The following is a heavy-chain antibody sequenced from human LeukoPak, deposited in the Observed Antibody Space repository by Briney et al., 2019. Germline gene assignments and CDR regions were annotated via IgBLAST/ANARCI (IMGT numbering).Heavy chain of an antibody. D-gene: IGHD4-17*01. CDR3: ARGGTTVTPGLLWFDP. CDR2: IYYSGST. V-gene: IGHV4-59*11. Sequence: PSETLSLTCSVSGGSISSHYWSWIRQPPGKGLEWIGYIYYSGSTKYNPSLKSRVTISVDTSKNQFSLKLSSVPAADTAVYYCARGGTTVTPGLLWFDPWGQGTLVTVSS. CDR1: GGSISSHY. J-gene: IGHJ5*02.